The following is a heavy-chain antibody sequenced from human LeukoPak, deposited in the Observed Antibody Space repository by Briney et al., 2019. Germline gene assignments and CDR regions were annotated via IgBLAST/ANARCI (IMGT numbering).Heavy chain of an antibody. D-gene: IGHD3-3*02. J-gene: IGHJ4*02. Sequence: GGSLRLSCAASGFTVSSTYMSWVRQTPGKGLEWVSLIYSDGTTFYADSVKGRFAISTDNSKNTLYLQMSSLRAEDTAVYYCARDSSSFPNYFDYWGQGTLITVSS. CDR1: GFTVSSTY. CDR3: ARDSSSFPNYFDY. V-gene: IGHV3-53*01. CDR2: IYSDGTT.